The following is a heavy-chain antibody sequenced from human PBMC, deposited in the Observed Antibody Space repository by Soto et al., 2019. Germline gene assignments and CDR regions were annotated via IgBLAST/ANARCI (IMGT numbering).Heavy chain of an antibody. V-gene: IGHV3-30-3*01. CDR1: GFTFSSYA. CDR3: AREYRDILTGYYGFDY. D-gene: IGHD3-9*01. Sequence: QVQLVESGGGVVQPGRSLRLSCAASGFTFSSYAMHWVRQAPGKGLEWVAVISYDGSNKYYADSVKGRFTIPRDNSKNTLYLQMNSLRAEDTAVYYCAREYRDILTGYYGFDYWGQGTLVTVSS. CDR2: ISYDGSNK. J-gene: IGHJ4*02.